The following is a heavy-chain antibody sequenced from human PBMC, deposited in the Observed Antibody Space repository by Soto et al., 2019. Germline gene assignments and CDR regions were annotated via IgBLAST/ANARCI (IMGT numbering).Heavy chain of an antibody. D-gene: IGHD6-19*01. CDR2: MNPNSGNT. J-gene: IGHJ4*02. CDR3: ARGASGWYELDY. Sequence: QVQLVQSGAEVKKPGASVKVSCKASGYTFTTYDINWVRQATGQGLEWMGWMNPNSGNTGYAQKFQGRVTMTRNTSTSTAYMELSSLRSEDNAVYYCARGASGWYELDYWCQGFLVTVSS. CDR1: GYTFTTYD. V-gene: IGHV1-8*01.